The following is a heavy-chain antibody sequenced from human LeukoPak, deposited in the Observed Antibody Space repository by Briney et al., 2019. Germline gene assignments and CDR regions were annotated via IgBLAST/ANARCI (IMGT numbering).Heavy chain of an antibody. CDR1: GITLSNYA. CDR2: ISGGAIST. V-gene: IGHV3-23*01. D-gene: IGHD3-10*01. Sequence: GGSLRLSCVVSGITLSNYAMSWVRQAPGEGLEWASGISGGAISTNYADSVKGRFTISRDNSLNTLYLQMNSLRAEGTAVYFCARRGIVIRGLLIIGFHKEAYYFDYWGQGILVTVSS. J-gene: IGHJ4*02. CDR3: ARRGIVIRGLLIIGFHKEAYYFDY.